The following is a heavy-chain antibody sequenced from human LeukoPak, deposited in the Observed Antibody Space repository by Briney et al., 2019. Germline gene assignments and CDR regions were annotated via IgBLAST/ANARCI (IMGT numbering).Heavy chain of an antibody. D-gene: IGHD1-26*01. CDR2: IYHSGST. CDR3: AREGLGGSYGLDNWFDP. CDR1: GVSISSGGYS. J-gene: IGHJ5*02. V-gene: IGHV4-30-2*01. Sequence: PSETLSLTCAVSGVSISSGGYSWSWIRQPPGKGLEWIGYIYHSGSTYYNPSLKSRVTISVDRSKNQFSLKLSSVTAADTAVYYCAREGLGGSYGLDNWFDPWGQGTLVTVSS.